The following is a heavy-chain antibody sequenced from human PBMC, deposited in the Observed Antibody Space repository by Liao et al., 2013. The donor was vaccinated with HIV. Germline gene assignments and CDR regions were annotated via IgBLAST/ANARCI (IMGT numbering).Heavy chain of an antibody. D-gene: IGHD2-21*01. Sequence: QVQLQESGPGLVQPSQTLSLTCTVSGGSINSGDYFWSWIRQPPGKGLEWIGYIYYSGSTYYNPSLKSRITISVDTSKNQFSLKLTSVTAADTALYFCARDWDRAGIIVGTFDYWGLGVRVTVSS. CDR3: ARDWDRAGIIVGTFDY. J-gene: IGHJ4*02. CDR1: GGSINSGDYF. V-gene: IGHV4-30-4*08. CDR2: IYYSGST.